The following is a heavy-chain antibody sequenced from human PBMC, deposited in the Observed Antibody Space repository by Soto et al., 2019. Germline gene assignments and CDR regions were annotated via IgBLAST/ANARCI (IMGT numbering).Heavy chain of an antibody. CDR1: GFTFSSYA. V-gene: IGHV3-30-3*01. Sequence: HVQLVESGGGVVQPGRSLRLSCAASGFTFSSYAMHWVRQAPGKGLEWVAVISYDGSNKYYADSVKGRFTISRDNSKNTLYLQMNSLRAEDTAVYYCSYCGGDCYRGRGAFDIWGQGTMVTVSS. CDR2: ISYDGSNK. D-gene: IGHD2-21*02. CDR3: SYCGGDCYRGRGAFDI. J-gene: IGHJ3*02.